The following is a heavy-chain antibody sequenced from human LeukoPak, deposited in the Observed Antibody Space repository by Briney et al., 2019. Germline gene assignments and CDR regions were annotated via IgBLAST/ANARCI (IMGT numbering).Heavy chain of an antibody. Sequence: PGGSLRLSCAAPGFTSSSYGMHWVRQAPGKGLEWVAVIWYDGSNKYYADSVKGRFTISRDNSKNTLYLQMNSLRAEDTAVYYCARAGAGYSYGYLIDYWGQGTLDTVSS. CDR2: IWYDGSNK. CDR1: GFTSSSYG. CDR3: ARAGAGYSYGYLIDY. D-gene: IGHD5-18*01. V-gene: IGHV3-33*01. J-gene: IGHJ4*02.